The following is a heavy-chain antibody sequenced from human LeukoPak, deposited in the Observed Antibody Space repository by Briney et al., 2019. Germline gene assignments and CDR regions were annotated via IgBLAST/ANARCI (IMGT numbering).Heavy chain of an antibody. CDR3: ATTMVRGVIPYPYYFDY. J-gene: IGHJ4*02. D-gene: IGHD3-10*01. CDR2: IWYDGSNK. CDR1: GFTFSSYG. Sequence: GGSLRLSCEASGFTFSSYGMHWVRQAPGKGLEWVAVIWYDGSNKYYADSVKGRFTISRDNSKNTLYLQMNSLRAEDTAVYYCATTMVRGVIPYPYYFDYWGQGTLVTVSS. V-gene: IGHV3-33*08.